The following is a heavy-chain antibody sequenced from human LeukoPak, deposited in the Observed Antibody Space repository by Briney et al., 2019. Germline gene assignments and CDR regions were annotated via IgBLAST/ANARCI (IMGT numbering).Heavy chain of an antibody. V-gene: IGHV3-21*01. Sequence: PGGSLRLSCAASGFTFSSYNMNWVRQAPGKGLEWVSSITSSSSYIFYADSVKGRFTISRDNAKNSLYLQLNDLRAEDTAVYYCARYSGTYRDYWGQGTLVTVSS. CDR1: GFTFSSYN. CDR2: ITSSSSYI. J-gene: IGHJ4*02. CDR3: ARYSGTYRDY. D-gene: IGHD1-26*01.